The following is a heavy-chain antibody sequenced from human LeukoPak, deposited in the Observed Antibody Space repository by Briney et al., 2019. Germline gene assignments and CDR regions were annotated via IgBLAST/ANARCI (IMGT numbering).Heavy chain of an antibody. D-gene: IGHD2-15*01. Sequence: GESLKISCKGSGYSFTSYWIGWVRQMPGKGLEWMGMIYPGDSDTRYSPSFQGQVTISADKSISTAYLQWSSLRASDTAMYYCATQTLGYCSRGSCSFNYWGQGTLVTVSS. CDR2: IYPGDSDT. J-gene: IGHJ4*02. CDR3: ATQTLGYCSRGSCSFNY. V-gene: IGHV5-51*01. CDR1: GYSFTSYW.